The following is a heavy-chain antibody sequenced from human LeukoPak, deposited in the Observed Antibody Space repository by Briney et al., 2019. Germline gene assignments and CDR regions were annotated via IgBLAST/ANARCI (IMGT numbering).Heavy chain of an antibody. J-gene: IGHJ6*03. CDR2: INHSGST. D-gene: IGHD1-26*01. Sequence: PSETLSLTCAVYGGSFSGYYWSWIRQPPGKGLEWIGEINHSGSTNYNPSLKSRVTISVDTSKNQFSLKLSSVTAADTAVYYCASIVGANNYYYYMDVWGKGTTVTVSS. CDR1: GGSFSGYY. V-gene: IGHV4-34*01. CDR3: ASIVGANNYYYYMDV.